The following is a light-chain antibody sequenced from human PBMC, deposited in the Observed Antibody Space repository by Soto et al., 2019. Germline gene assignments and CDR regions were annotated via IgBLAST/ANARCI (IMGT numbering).Light chain of an antibody. CDR3: QQSYGVPLT. J-gene: IGKJ4*01. Sequence: DIQMSQSPSSLSASVGDRVTISCRTSQYVGNLLNWYQQKPGRAPNLLIHAVANLDSGVPSRFTGSGSGTDFTLTIRGLQLDDFATYYRQQSYGVPLTFGGGTKVEI. V-gene: IGKV1-39*01. CDR1: QYVGNL. CDR2: AVA.